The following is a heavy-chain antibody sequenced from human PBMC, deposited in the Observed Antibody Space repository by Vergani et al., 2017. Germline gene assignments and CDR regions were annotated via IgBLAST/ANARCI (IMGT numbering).Heavy chain of an antibody. J-gene: IGHJ6*02. CDR2: ISHDGNKK. D-gene: IGHD5-18*01. Sequence: QVQLVESGGGVVQPGRSLRLSCAASGFTFRHYGMHWVRQAPGKGLEWVAVISHDGNKKYYADSVKGRFTISRDNSKNTLYLQINSLRGEDTAVYYCGKEDQQLFPHYGMDVWGQGTTVIVSS. CDR3: GKEDQQLFPHYGMDV. V-gene: IGHV3-30*18. CDR1: GFTFRHYG.